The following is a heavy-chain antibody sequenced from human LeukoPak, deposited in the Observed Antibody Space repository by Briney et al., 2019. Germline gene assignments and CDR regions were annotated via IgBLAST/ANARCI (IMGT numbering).Heavy chain of an antibody. CDR2: IIPILGIA. CDR1: GGTFSSYA. V-gene: IGHV1-69*04. D-gene: IGHD3-10*01. J-gene: IGHJ5*02. Sequence: SVKVSCKASGGTFSSYAISWVRQAPGQGLEWMGRIIPILGIANYAQKFQGRVTITADKSTSTAYMELSSLRSVDTAVYYCARTHSRRYVLPYSWGQGTLVTVSS. CDR3: ARTHSRRYVLPYS.